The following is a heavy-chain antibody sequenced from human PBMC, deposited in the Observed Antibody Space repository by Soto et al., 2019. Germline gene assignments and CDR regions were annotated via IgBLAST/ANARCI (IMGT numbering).Heavy chain of an antibody. V-gene: IGHV1-69*12. CDR1: GGTFSSYA. CDR3: ARGEGGYGSGSEGSTFDY. D-gene: IGHD3-10*01. Sequence: QVQLVQSGAEVKKPGSSVKVSCKASGGTFSSYAISWVRQAPGQGLEWMGGIIPIFGTANYAQKFQGRVRVTADESTSKAYMELSSLRSEDTAVYYGARGEGGYGSGSEGSTFDYWGQGTLVTVSS. J-gene: IGHJ4*02. CDR2: IIPIFGTA.